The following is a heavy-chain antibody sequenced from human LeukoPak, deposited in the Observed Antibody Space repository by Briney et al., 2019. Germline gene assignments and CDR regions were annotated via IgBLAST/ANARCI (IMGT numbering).Heavy chain of an antibody. V-gene: IGHV4-30-2*01. CDR3: ARGPYYDFWSGYPFFDY. J-gene: IGHJ4*02. D-gene: IGHD3-3*01. CDR2: IYHSGST. Sequence: SETLSLTCTVSGGSISSGGYYWSWIRQPPGKGLEWIGYIYHSGSTSYNPSLKSRVTMSVDTSKNQFSLNLSSVTAADTAVYYCARGPYYDFWSGYPFFDYWGQGTLVTVSS. CDR1: GGSISSGGYY.